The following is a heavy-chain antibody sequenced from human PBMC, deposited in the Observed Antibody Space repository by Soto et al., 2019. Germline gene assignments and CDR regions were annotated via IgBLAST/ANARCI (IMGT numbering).Heavy chain of an antibody. Sequence: GGSLRLSCAASGFTFSSYGMHWVRQAPGKGLEWVAVIWYDGSNKYYADSVKGRFTISRDNSKNTLYLQMNSLRAEDTDVYYCEVVDPSDAFDICGQGSMVTVS. CDR3: EVVDPSDAFDI. CDR2: IWYDGSNK. V-gene: IGHV3-33*01. D-gene: IGHD6-6*01. J-gene: IGHJ3*02. CDR1: GFTFSSYG.